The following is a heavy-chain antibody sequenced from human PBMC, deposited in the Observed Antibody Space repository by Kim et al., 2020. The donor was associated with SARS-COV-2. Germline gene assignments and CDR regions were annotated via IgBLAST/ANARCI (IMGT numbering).Heavy chain of an antibody. V-gene: IGHV3-30*18. CDR1: GFTFSSYG. J-gene: IGHJ3*02. CDR3: AKGVHDYSNYVAFDI. D-gene: IGHD4-4*01. CDR2: ISYDGSNK. Sequence: GGSLRLSCAASGFTFSSYGMHWVRQAPGKGLEWVAVISYDGSNKYYADSVKGRFTISRDNSKNTLYLQMNSLRAEDTAVYYCAKGVHDYSNYVAFDIWGQGTMVTVSS.